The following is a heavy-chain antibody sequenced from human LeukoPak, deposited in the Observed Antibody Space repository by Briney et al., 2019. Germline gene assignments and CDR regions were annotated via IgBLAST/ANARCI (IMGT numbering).Heavy chain of an antibody. D-gene: IGHD5-12*01. J-gene: IGHJ3*02. V-gene: IGHV1-18*01. CDR3: ARPPRSSGSNTVSAFDT. CDR1: GYTFTSYG. CDR2: ISGYNGNT. Sequence: GASVKVSCKASGYTFTSYGISWVRQAPGQGLEWMGWISGYNGNTNYAQKFQGRVTMTRDTSISTAYMELSSLRSEDTAVYYCARPPRSSGSNTVSAFDTWGQGTMVTVSS.